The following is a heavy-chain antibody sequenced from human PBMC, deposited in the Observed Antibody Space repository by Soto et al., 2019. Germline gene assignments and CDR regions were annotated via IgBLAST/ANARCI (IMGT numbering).Heavy chain of an antibody. Sequence: QLQLQESGPGLVKPSETLSLTCTVSGGSISSSTYYWGWIRQPPGKGLEWIGSVYYSGSTYYNPSLKSRVTISVDTSKNQFSLKLRFVTAADTAVYYCARQIRSSSWLYYFDSWGQGTLVTVSS. V-gene: IGHV4-39*01. D-gene: IGHD6-13*01. J-gene: IGHJ4*02. CDR3: ARQIRSSSWLYYFDS. CDR1: GGSISSSTYY. CDR2: VYYSGST.